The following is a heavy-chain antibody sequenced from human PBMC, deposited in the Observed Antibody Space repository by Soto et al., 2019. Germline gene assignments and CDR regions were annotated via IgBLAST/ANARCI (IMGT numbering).Heavy chain of an antibody. D-gene: IGHD3-3*02. V-gene: IGHV3-73*02. Sequence: EVQLVESGGGLVQPGGSLKLSCAASGFTFSGSAMHWVRQASGKGLEWVGRIRSKANSYATAYAASVKGRFTISRDDSKNTAYLQMNSLKTEDTAVYYCTRLVHFWSGYYTLGGYYYYGMDVWGQGTTVTVSS. J-gene: IGHJ6*02. CDR3: TRLVHFWSGYYTLGGYYYYGMDV. CDR1: GFTFSGSA. CDR2: IRSKANSYAT.